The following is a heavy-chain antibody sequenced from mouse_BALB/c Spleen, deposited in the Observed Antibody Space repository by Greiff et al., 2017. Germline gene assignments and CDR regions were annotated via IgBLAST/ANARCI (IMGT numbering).Heavy chain of an antibody. CDR2: ISYSGST. V-gene: IGHV3-2*02. CDR3: ARVDGFDYAMDY. Sequence: EVMLVESGPGLVKPSQSLSLTCTVTGYSITSDYAWNWIRQFPGNKLEWMGYISYSGSTSYNPSLKSRISITRDTSKNQFFLQLNSVTTEDTATYYCARVDGFDYAMDYWGQGTSVTVSS. J-gene: IGHJ4*01. CDR1: GYSITSDYA.